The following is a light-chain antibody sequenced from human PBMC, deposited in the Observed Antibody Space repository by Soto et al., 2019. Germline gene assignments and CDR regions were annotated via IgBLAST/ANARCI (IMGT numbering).Light chain of an antibody. V-gene: IGKV3-15*01. CDR2: RAS. J-gene: IGKJ1*01. CDR1: QTIYSN. Sequence: IQMTQSPATLSVSPGERATLSCRASQTIYSNVAWYQQRPGQAPRLLIYRASARATGIPARFSGSGSGTEFTLTIGSLQSEDSAVYYCQQYQNLWTFGQGTKVGIK. CDR3: QQYQNLWT.